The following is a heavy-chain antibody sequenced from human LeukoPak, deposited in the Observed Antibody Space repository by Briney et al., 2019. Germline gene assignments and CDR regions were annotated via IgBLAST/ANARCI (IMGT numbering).Heavy chain of an antibody. CDR1: GGSFSGYY. CDR2: INHSECT. Sequence: SETLSLTCTVSGGSFSGYYWSWIRQPPGKGLEWIGEINHSECTNYNTSLKIRVTISVDTSKNQFSLKLSSVTAADTAVYYCASRYYDILTGPNWFDPWGQGTLVTVSS. J-gene: IGHJ5*02. V-gene: IGHV4-34*01. D-gene: IGHD3-9*01. CDR3: ASRYYDILTGPNWFDP.